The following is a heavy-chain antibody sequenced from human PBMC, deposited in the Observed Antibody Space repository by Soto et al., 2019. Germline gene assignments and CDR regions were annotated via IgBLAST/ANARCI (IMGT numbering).Heavy chain of an antibody. V-gene: IGHV3-9*01. CDR3: AKEDLLRGYSGYGHFDY. J-gene: IGHJ4*02. CDR1: GFTFDYYA. D-gene: IGHD5-12*01. Sequence: EVHLVESGGDLVQPGRSLRLSCAASGFTFDYYAMHWVRQAPGKGLEWVSGISRNSGSIGYADSVKGRFTISRDNAKNSLYLQMNSLRAEDTALYYCAKEDLLRGYSGYGHFDYWGLGTLVTVSS. CDR2: ISRNSGSI.